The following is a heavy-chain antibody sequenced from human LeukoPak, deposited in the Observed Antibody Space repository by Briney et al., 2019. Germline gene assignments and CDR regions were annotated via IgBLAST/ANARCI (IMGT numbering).Heavy chain of an antibody. J-gene: IGHJ4*02. V-gene: IGHV1-46*01. D-gene: IGHD5-24*01. CDR3: ASGYKTVSVFDH. CDR1: GYTFTTYY. CDR2: INPSGGGT. Sequence: ASVKVSCKASGYTFTTYYMHWVRQAPGQGLVWMGLINPSGGGTKYAQKFQGRVTMTRDTSTSTVYMELSSLRSEDTAVYYCASGYKTVSVFDHWGQGTLVTVSS.